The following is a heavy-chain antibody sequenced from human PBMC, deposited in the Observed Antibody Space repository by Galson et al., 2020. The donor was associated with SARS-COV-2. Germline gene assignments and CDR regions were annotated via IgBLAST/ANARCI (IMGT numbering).Heavy chain of an antibody. V-gene: IGHV1-18*04. D-gene: IGHD6-13*01. Sequence: ASVKVSCKGSGYSFTSYGITWVRRAPGQGLEWMGWVSGYNGNTKYAQKVQGRVTLTTDTSTSTAYMELRSLTSDDTAGYYCAIDAGNTNSWLLYWGQGALVTVSS. CDR2: VSGYNGNT. J-gene: IGHJ4*02. CDR3: AIDAGNTNSWLLY. CDR1: GYSFTSYG.